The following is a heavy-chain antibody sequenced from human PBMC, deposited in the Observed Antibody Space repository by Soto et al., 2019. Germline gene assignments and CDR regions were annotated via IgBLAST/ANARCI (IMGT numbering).Heavy chain of an antibody. Sequence: ELQMLQSGGGLVKPGGSLRLTCTASGFTFSNNAMSWVRQAPGKGLEWVSTMSGKDPSKYYADSVKGRFTISRDNSKNTLYLQMNNLRAGDTAIYYCGRVCGTCDYGGDVWGQGTTVTVSS. CDR3: GRVCGTCDYGGDV. CDR1: GFTFSNNA. D-gene: IGHD1-26*01. CDR2: MSGKDPSK. V-gene: IGHV3-23*01. J-gene: IGHJ6*02.